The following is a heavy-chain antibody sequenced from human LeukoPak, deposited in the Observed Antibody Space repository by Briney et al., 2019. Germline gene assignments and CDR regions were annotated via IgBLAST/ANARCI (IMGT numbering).Heavy chain of an antibody. CDR1: GGSISSSSYY. CDR3: ARVIRYQLLFLGNWFDP. V-gene: IGHV4-39*07. CDR2: IYHSGST. D-gene: IGHD2-2*01. J-gene: IGHJ5*02. Sequence: IPSETLSLTCTVSGGSISSSSYYWGWIRQPPGKGLDWIGSIYHSGSTYYNPSLKSRVTISVDTSKNQFSLKLSSVTAADTAVYYCARVIRYQLLFLGNWFDPWGQGTLVTVSS.